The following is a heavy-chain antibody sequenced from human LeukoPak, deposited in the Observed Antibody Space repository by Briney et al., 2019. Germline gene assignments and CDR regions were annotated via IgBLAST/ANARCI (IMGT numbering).Heavy chain of an antibody. J-gene: IGHJ6*03. CDR1: GFTFSRYW. D-gene: IGHD2-15*01. CDR2: INSDGSST. Sequence: GGSLRLSCVASGFTFSRYWMHWVRQAPGKGLVWVSRINSDGSSTSYADSVKGRFTISRDNAKNTLYLQMNSLRAEDTAVYYCARQYCSGGSCYFRSYYYYYMDVWGKGTTVTVSS. CDR3: ARQYCSGGSCYFRSYYYYYMDV. V-gene: IGHV3-74*01.